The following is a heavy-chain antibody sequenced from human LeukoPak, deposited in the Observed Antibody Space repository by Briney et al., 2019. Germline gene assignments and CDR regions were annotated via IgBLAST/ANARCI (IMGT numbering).Heavy chain of an antibody. V-gene: IGHV3-74*01. J-gene: IGHJ3*02. Sequence: PGGSLRLSCAASGFTFSSYWMHWVRQAPGKGLVWVSRINRDGSSTSYADSVKGRFTISRDNAKNTLYLQMNSLRAEDTAVYYCARDSLRWDALDIWGQGTMVTVSS. CDR1: GFTFSSYW. D-gene: IGHD6-13*01. CDR2: INRDGSST. CDR3: ARDSLRWDALDI.